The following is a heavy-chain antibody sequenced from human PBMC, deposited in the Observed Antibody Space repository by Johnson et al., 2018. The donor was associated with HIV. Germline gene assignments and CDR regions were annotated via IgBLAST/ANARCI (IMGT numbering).Heavy chain of an antibody. Sequence: QVQLMESGGVVVQPGGSLRLSCAASGFTFSSYAMHWVRQAPGKGLEWVAVISYDGSNKYYADSVKGRFTISRDYAKNSLYLQMNSLRAEDTALYYCARDVRSGWHQGRDAFDICGQGTMVTVSS. V-gene: IGHV3-30*04. CDR3: ARDVRSGWHQGRDAFDI. CDR1: GFTFSSYA. CDR2: ISYDGSNK. J-gene: IGHJ3*02. D-gene: IGHD6-19*01.